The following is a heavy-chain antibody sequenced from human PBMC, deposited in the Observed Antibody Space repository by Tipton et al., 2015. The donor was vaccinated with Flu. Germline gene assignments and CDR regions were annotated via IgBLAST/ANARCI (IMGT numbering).Heavy chain of an antibody. V-gene: IGHV4-59*08. CDR3: ATNYYGSGRYGLS. CDR2: IYYSGST. Sequence: TLSLTCTVSGGSISSYYWSWIRQPPGKGLEWIGYIYYSGSTNYNPSLKSRVTISVDTSKNQFSLKLSSVTAADTAVYYRATNYYGSGRYGLSWGQGTLVTVSS. D-gene: IGHD3-10*01. J-gene: IGHJ5*02. CDR1: GGSISSYY.